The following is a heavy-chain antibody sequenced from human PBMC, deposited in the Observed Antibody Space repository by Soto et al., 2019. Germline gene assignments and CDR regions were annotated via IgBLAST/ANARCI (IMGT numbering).Heavy chain of an antibody. CDR3: ARGGYYDSSGSPNYYYYGMNV. J-gene: IGHJ6*02. V-gene: IGHV1-18*04. Sequence: QAQLVQSGAEVKKPGASVKVSCKASGYTFTSYGINWVRQAPGQGLEWLGWISAYDGNTKYAQSVQGRASMTTDTSTKTAYMELRSLRWDDTAMYYCARGGYYDSSGSPNYYYYGMNVWGQGTTVSVSS. D-gene: IGHD3-22*01. CDR1: GYTFTSYG. CDR2: ISAYDGNT.